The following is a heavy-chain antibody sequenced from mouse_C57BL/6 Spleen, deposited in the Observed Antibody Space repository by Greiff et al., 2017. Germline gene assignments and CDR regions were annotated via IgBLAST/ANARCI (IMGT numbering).Heavy chain of an antibody. D-gene: IGHD2-4*01. Sequence: VQLQQSGPELVKPGASVKISCKASGYSFTDYNMNWVKRSNGKSLEWIGLINPNYGTTSYNQKFKGKATLTVDKSSSTAYMQLDSLTSEDSAVYYCALCDYDDYAMDYWGQGTSVTVSS. J-gene: IGHJ4*01. CDR3: ALCDYDDYAMDY. V-gene: IGHV1-39*01. CDR1: GYSFTDYN. CDR2: INPNYGTT.